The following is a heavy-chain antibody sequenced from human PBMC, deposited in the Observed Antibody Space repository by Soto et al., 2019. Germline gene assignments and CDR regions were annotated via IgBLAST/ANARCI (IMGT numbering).Heavy chain of an antibody. V-gene: IGHV1-2*04. D-gene: IGHD6-19*01. Sequence: ASVKVSCKASGYTFTGYYMHWVRQAPGQGLERMGWINPNSGGTNYAQKFQGWVTMTRDTSISTAYMELSRLRSDDTAVYYCARGSFYYYGMDVWGQGTTVTVSS. CDR1: GYTFTGYY. J-gene: IGHJ6*02. CDR2: INPNSGGT. CDR3: ARGSFYYYGMDV.